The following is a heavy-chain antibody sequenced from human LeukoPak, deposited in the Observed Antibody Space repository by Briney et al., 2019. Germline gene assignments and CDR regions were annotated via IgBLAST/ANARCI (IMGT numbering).Heavy chain of an antibody. J-gene: IGHJ4*02. CDR3: ARSRNDYGDYYFDY. D-gene: IGHD4-17*01. CDR1: GGSISSYY. V-gene: IGHV4-59*01. Sequence: PSETLSLTCTVSGGSISSYYWSWIRQPPGKGLEWIGYIYYSGSTNYNPSLKGRVTISVDSSKNQFSLKLSSVTAADTAVYYCARSRNDYGDYYFDYWGQGTLVTVSS. CDR2: IYYSGST.